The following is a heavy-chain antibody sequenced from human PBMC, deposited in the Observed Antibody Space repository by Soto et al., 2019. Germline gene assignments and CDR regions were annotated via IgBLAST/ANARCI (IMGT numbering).Heavy chain of an antibody. CDR1: GFTFSQSA. CDR2: TSFDGSHE. V-gene: IGHV3-30*18. CDR3: AKSPSKARDYEVLAGYSGYFDS. J-gene: IGHJ4*02. Sequence: PGGSLRLSCSASGFTFSQSAMHWVRQAPGKGLEWVAVTSFDGSHEYYAASAKGRFTISRDNSKNMLLLQMDNVRAEDTAVYYCAKSPSKARDYEVLAGYSGYFDSWGLGTLVTVSS. D-gene: IGHD3-9*01.